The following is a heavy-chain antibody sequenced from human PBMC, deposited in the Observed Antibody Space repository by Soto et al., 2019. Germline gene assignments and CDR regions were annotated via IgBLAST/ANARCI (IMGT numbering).Heavy chain of an antibody. D-gene: IGHD2-2*01. V-gene: IGHV4-59*08. J-gene: IGHJ4*02. CDR1: GGSISSYY. Sequence: QVQLQESGPGLVKPSETLSLTCTVSGGSISSYYWNWIRQSPGKGLEWIGSISYSGSTNYNPSLKSRVTISVDTSKNQFSLKLSSVSAADTAVYYCARHKTSRYDYWGQGTQVTVSS. CDR2: ISYSGST. CDR3: ARHKTSRYDY.